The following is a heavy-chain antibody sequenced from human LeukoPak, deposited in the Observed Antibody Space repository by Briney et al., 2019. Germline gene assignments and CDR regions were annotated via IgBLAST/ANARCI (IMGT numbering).Heavy chain of an antibody. J-gene: IGHJ4*02. Sequence: GASVKVSCKASGYTFTSYDINWVRQATGQGLEWMGWMNPNSGNTGYAQKFQGRVTMTRNTSISTAYMELSSLRSEDTAVYYCARITVTTPNVDYWGQGTLVTVSS. D-gene: IGHD4-17*01. CDR2: MNPNSGNT. CDR1: GYTFTSYD. CDR3: ARITVTTPNVDY. V-gene: IGHV1-8*01.